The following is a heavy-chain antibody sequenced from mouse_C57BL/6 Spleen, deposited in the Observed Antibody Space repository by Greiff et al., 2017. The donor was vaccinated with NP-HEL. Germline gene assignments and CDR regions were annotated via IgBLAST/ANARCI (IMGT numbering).Heavy chain of an antibody. V-gene: IGHV1-80*01. CDR2: IYHGDGDT. CDR3: ARFDGYYCFDY. J-gene: IGHJ2*01. Sequence: QVQLQQSGAELVKPGASVKISCKASGYAFSSYWMNWVKQRPGKGLEWIGQIYHGDGDTNYNGKFKGKATLTADKSSSTAYMQLSSLTSEDSAVYFCARFDGYYCFDYWGQGTTLTVSS. D-gene: IGHD2-3*01. CDR1: GYAFSSYW.